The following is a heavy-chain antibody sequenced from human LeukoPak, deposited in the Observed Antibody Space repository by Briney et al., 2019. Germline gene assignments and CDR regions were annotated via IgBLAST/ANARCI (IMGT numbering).Heavy chain of an antibody. CDR2: VSPTGAHT. V-gene: IGHV3-21*01. Sequence: GGSLRLSCAASGFTFSGYTMNWVRQAPGKGLEWISSVSPTGAHTFHADLVKGRFTISRDNAKNSLYLQMNSVGAEDTAVYYCARDVLGETGAGGYWGQGTLVTVSS. CDR1: GFTFSGYT. D-gene: IGHD3-10*01. CDR3: ARDVLGETGAGGY. J-gene: IGHJ4*02.